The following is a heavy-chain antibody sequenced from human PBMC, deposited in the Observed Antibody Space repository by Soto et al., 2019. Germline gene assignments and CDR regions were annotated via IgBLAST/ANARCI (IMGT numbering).Heavy chain of an antibody. V-gene: IGHV3-7*01. CDR3: ANTHLTYYDLLPASHPGD. Sequence: GGSLRLSCAASGFTFSGYWMSWVRQAPGKGLEWVANIKQDGSEKYYVDSVKGRFTISRDNAKNSLYLQMNSLRAEDTAVYYCANTHLTYYDLLPASHPGDWGQGTLVTLSS. J-gene: IGHJ4*02. CDR2: IKQDGSEK. D-gene: IGHD3-9*01. CDR1: GFTFSGYW.